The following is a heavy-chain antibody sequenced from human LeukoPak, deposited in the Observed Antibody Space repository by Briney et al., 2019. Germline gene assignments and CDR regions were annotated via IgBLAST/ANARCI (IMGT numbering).Heavy chain of an antibody. CDR3: ARPGLRDLNWFDP. J-gene: IGHJ5*02. CDR1: GGSFSGYY. Sequence: NPSETLSLTCAVYGGSFSGYYWSWIRQPPGKGLEWIGEINHSGSTNYNPSLKSRVTISVDTSKNQFSLRLSSVTAADTAVYYCARPGLRDLNWFDPWGQGTLVTVSS. CDR2: INHSGST. V-gene: IGHV4-34*01. D-gene: IGHD3-10*01.